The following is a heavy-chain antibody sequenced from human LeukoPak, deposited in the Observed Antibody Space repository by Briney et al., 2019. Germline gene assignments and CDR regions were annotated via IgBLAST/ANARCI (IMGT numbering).Heavy chain of an antibody. CDR2: INHSGST. V-gene: IGHV4-34*01. D-gene: IGHD6-19*01. Sequence: SETLSLTCAVYGGSFSGYYWSWIRQPPGKGLEWIGEINHSGSTTYNPSLKSRVTISEDTSKNQFSLKLSSVTAADTAVYYCAGRTDIAVAGTDLPGMDVWGQGTTVTVSS. J-gene: IGHJ6*02. CDR3: AGRTDIAVAGTDLPGMDV. CDR1: GGSFSGYY.